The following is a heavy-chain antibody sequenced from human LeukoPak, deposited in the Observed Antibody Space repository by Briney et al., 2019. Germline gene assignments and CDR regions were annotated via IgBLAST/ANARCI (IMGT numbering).Heavy chain of an antibody. V-gene: IGHV3-21*04. CDR1: GFTFSSYS. CDR2: ISSSSSYI. CDR3: ARADSTQFGDFHY. Sequence: GGSLRLSCAASGFTFSSYSMNWVRQAPGKGLEWVSSISSSSSYIYYADSVKGRFTISRDNSKNTLYLQMDSLRAEDTAVYYCARADSTQFGDFHYWGQGTLVTVSS. J-gene: IGHJ4*02. D-gene: IGHD2-21*01.